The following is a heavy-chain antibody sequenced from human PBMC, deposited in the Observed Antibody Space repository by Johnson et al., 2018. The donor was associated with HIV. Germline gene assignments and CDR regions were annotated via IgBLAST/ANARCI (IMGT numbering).Heavy chain of an antibody. V-gene: IGHV3-11*01. CDR3: ARGGSGSYWGYLTDAFDI. Sequence: QEQLVESGGGLVKPGGSLRLSCAASGFTFSDYYMSWIRQAPGKGLEWVSYISGRGITIYYSDSVKGRFTISRDNAKNSLYLQMNSLRAEDTALYFCARGGSGSYWGYLTDAFDIWGQGTMVTVFS. J-gene: IGHJ3*02. CDR1: GFTFSDYY. D-gene: IGHD1-26*01. CDR2: ISGRGITI.